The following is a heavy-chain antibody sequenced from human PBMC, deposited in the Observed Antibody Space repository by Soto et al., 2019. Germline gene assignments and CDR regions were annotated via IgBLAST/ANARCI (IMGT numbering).Heavy chain of an antibody. Sequence: GGSLRLSCAASGFTFSSYAMHWVRQAPGKGLEWVALISYDGSDKDYADSVKGRFTISRDNSRNTLFLQMNSLRAEDTAVYYCARDHDNRSWYGYLDYWGQGTLVTVSS. CDR3: ARDHDNRSWYGYLDY. D-gene: IGHD6-13*01. V-gene: IGHV3-30-3*01. CDR2: ISYDGSDK. CDR1: GFTFSSYA. J-gene: IGHJ4*02.